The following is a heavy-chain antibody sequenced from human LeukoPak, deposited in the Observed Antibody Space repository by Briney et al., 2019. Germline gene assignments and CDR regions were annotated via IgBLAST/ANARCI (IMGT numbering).Heavy chain of an antibody. CDR3: ARGVVPAAMYAWFDP. CDR1: GGSISSYY. D-gene: IGHD2-2*01. V-gene: IGHV4-59*01. J-gene: IGHJ5*02. CDR2: IYYSGST. Sequence: SETLSLTCTVSGGSISSYYWSWIRQPPGKGLEWIGYIYYSGSTNYNPSLKSRVTISVDTSKNQFSLKLSSVTAADTAVYYCARGVVPAAMYAWFDPWGQGTLVTVSS.